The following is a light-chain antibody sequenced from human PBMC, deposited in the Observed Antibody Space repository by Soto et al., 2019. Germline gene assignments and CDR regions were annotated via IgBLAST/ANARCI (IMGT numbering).Light chain of an antibody. J-gene: IGKJ1*01. Sequence: EIVMTQSPATLSVSPGEIATLYFRASQSVSGYLAWYQQRPGQAPRLLIYDASTRATGIPVRFSGSGSASEFILTISSLQSEDFGVYYCQQNKDWPGTFGQGTKVDIK. V-gene: IGKV3-15*01. CDR3: QQNKDWPGT. CDR1: QSVSGY. CDR2: DAS.